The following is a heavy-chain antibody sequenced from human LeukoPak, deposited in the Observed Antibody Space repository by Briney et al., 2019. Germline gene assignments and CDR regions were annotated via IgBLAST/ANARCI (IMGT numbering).Heavy chain of an antibody. D-gene: IGHD2-2*01. V-gene: IGHV4-59*01. Sequence: SETLSLTCTVSGGSISSYYWSWIRQPPGKGLEWIGYIYYSGSTNYNPSLKIRFTISVYTSKNQFSLKLGSVTAAETAVYYCARDCSSTSCYAEFDYWGQGTLVTV. CDR2: IYYSGST. CDR3: ARDCSSTSCYAEFDY. CDR1: GGSISSYY. J-gene: IGHJ4*02.